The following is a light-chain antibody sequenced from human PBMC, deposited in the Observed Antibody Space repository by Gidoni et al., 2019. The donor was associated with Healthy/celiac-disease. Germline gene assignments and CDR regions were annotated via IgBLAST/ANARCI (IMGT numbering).Light chain of an antibody. Sequence: DIQMTQSPSTLSASVGDRVTITCRASQSISSWLAWYQQKPGKAPKLLIYKASSLESGVPSRFSGSGSGTEFTLTISSLQPDDFATYYCQQYNSIRGTFXQXTKVEIK. J-gene: IGKJ1*01. CDR3: QQYNSIRGT. CDR1: QSISSW. V-gene: IGKV1-5*03. CDR2: KAS.